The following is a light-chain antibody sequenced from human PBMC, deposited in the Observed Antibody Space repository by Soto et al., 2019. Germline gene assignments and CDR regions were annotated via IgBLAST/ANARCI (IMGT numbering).Light chain of an antibody. V-gene: IGLV1-40*01. CDR1: SSNIGAGYD. J-gene: IGLJ2*01. Sequence: QSVLTQPPSVSGAPGQRVTISCTGSSSNIGAGYDVHWYQQLPGTAPNLLIYGNSNRPSGVXXRFSGSKSGTSASLAITGLQAEDEADYYCQSYDSSLSGRVVFGGGTKVTVL. CDR3: QSYDSSLSGRVV. CDR2: GNS.